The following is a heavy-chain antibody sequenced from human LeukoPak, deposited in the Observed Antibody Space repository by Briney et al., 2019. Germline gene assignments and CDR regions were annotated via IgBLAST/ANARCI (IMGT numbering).Heavy chain of an antibody. CDR2: IHPGDSDT. V-gene: IGHV5-51*01. J-gene: IGHJ4*02. D-gene: IGHD3-10*01. Sequence: GESLKISCKGSGYSFTTYWIGWVRQMPGKGLEWMAIIHPGDSDTRYSPSFQGRVTISADKSISTAYLQWSSLKASDTAMYYCARHGDSDYNPIDSWGQGTLVTVSS. CDR3: ARHGDSDYNPIDS. CDR1: GYSFTTYW.